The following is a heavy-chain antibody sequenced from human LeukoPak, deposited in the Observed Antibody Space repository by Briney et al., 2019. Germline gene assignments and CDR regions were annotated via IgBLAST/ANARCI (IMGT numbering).Heavy chain of an antibody. CDR1: GFSFSTYE. CDR2: IGPSGSTI. V-gene: IGHV3-48*03. J-gene: IGHJ3*02. D-gene: IGHD3-10*01. Sequence: GGSLRLSCGASGFSFSTYEMNWVRQAPGKGLEWVSYIGPSGSTIGYADSVKGRFTISRDNAKNSLYLQMTSLRAEDTAIYYCAGELWFGGFDAFDIWGQGTMVTVSS. CDR3: AGELWFGGFDAFDI.